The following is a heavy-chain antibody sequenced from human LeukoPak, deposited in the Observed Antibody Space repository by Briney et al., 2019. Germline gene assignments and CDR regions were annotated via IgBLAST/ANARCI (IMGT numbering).Heavy chain of an antibody. V-gene: IGHV6-1*01. CDR2: TYYRSKWYN. D-gene: IGHD3-22*01. CDR3: ARDFYYDSSGGMICFDY. CDR1: GDTISSNSAA. J-gene: IGHJ4*02. Sequence: SQTLSLTCAISGDTISSNSAAWNWIRQSPSRGLEWLGRTYYRSKWYNDYAVSVKSRITVNPDTSKNQFTLQLNSVTPEDTAVYYCARDFYYDSSGGMICFDYWGQGTLVTVSS.